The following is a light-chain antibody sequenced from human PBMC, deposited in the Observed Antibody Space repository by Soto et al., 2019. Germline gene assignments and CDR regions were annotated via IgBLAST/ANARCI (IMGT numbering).Light chain of an antibody. V-gene: IGKV1-5*03. CDR2: KAS. CDR3: QHYNSYSEA. J-gene: IGKJ1*01. Sequence: DIQMTQSPSTLSASVGDRVTITCRASQGISSWLAWYQQKPGKAPKLLIYKASTLKSGVPSRFSDSGSGTEFTLTISSLQPDDFATYYCQHYNSYSEAFGQGNKVDIK. CDR1: QGISSW.